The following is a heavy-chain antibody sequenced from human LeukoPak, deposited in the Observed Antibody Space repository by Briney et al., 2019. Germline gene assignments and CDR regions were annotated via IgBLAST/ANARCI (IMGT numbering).Heavy chain of an antibody. CDR3: AKDRGADYFDY. CDR2: IRYDGTKK. J-gene: IGHJ4*02. V-gene: IGHV3-30*02. CDR1: GFTFSIYS. Sequence: PGGSLRLSCAASGFTFSIYSIHWVRQAPGKGLEWVAFIRYDGTKKSYADSVEGRFTISRDNSKNTLYLQMNSLRAEDTAVYYCAKDRGADYFDYWGQGTLVTVSS.